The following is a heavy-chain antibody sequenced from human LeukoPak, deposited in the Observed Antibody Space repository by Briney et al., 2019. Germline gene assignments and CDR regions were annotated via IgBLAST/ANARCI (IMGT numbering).Heavy chain of an antibody. CDR2: IYYNGNT. CDR1: GGSIRSSTCY. V-gene: IGHV4-39*07. CDR3: ARTFGTYQYYFDY. D-gene: IGHD1-26*01. Sequence: PSETLSLTCTVSGGSIRSSTCYWGWIRQPPGKGLEWIGSIYYNGNTYYNPSLESRVTMSVDTSKNQFSLKLTSVSADTAVYYCARTFGTYQYYFDYWGQGSLVAVSS. J-gene: IGHJ4*02.